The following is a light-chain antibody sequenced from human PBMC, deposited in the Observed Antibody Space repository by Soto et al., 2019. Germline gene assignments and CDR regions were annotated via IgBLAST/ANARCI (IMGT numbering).Light chain of an antibody. Sequence: QSLPTQPPSVSPAPRQKGNICCTASSSNIGGNSVSWYQHLAGTAPKLLIYDENKRPSGIPDRFSGSKSGTSATLGITGFQTGDEADYYCGSWDSSLSAYVFGTGTKVTVL. J-gene: IGLJ1*01. CDR1: SSNIGGNS. CDR3: GSWDSSLSAYV. V-gene: IGLV1-51*01. CDR2: DEN.